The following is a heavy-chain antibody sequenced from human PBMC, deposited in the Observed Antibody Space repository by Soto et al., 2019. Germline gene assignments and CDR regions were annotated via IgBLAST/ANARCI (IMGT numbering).Heavy chain of an antibody. CDR3: ATGFPFNGTLYYYYYMDV. J-gene: IGHJ6*03. CDR2: FDPEDGET. V-gene: IGHV1-24*01. D-gene: IGHD2-8*01. CDR1: GYTLTELS. Sequence: ASVKVSCKVSGYTLTELSMHWVRQAPGKGLEWMGGFDPEDGETIYAQKFQGRVTMTEDTSTDTAYMELSSLRSEDTAVYYCATGFPFNGTLYYYYYMDVWGKGTTVTVSS.